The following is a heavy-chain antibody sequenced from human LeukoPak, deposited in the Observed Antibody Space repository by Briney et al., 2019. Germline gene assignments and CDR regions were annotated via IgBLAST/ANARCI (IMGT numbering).Heavy chain of an antibody. D-gene: IGHD2-2*01. V-gene: IGHV3-23*01. CDR3: AGYCSSTSCYLGPGPFDI. CDR2: ISGNGGST. Sequence: GGSLRLSCAASGFTFRSYGMSWVRQAPGKGLEWVSTISGNGGSTYYADSVKGRFTISRDNSKNTLYLQMNSLRAEDTAVYYCAGYCSSTSCYLGPGPFDIWGQGTMVSVSS. CDR1: GFTFRSYG. J-gene: IGHJ3*02.